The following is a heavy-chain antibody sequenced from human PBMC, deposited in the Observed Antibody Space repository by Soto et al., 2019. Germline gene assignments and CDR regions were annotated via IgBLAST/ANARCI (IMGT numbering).Heavy chain of an antibody. D-gene: IGHD6-13*01. CDR1: GYIFSSYT. Sequence: ASVKVSCKASGYIFSSYTMHWVRQAPGQSLEWMGWINAANGDTKYSQKFQGRVTITSDTSATTGYMDLSSLRSEDTAVYYCESSIAAASFDYWGQGSMVTVYS. V-gene: IGHV1-3*01. CDR3: ESSIAAASFDY. CDR2: INAANGDT. J-gene: IGHJ4*02.